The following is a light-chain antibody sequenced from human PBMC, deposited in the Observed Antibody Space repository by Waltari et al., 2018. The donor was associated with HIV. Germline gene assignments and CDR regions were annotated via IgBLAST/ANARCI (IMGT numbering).Light chain of an antibody. J-gene: IGLJ2*01. CDR3: CSYASSGTFVV. CDR2: EVD. CDR1: TTDVSSSNL. Sequence: QSALTQPASVSGSPGQSITISCTGITTDVSSSNLVSWYQHHPGKAPKLMIFEVDKRPSGVSNRFSGSKSGNTASLTISWLQAEVEADYYCCSYASSGTFVVFGGGTNLAVL. V-gene: IGLV2-23*02.